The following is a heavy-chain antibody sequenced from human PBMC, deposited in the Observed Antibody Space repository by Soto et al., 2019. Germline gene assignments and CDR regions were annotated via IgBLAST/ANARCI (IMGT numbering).Heavy chain of an antibody. CDR1: GGTFSSYA. CDR3: ARVAEEYCSGGSCSKYYFDY. V-gene: IGHV1-69*13. J-gene: IGHJ4*02. Sequence: GASVKVSCKASGGTFSSYAISWVRQAPGQGLEWMGGIIPIFGTANYAQKFQGRVTITADESTSTAYMELSSLRSEDTAVYYCARVAEEYCSGGSCSKYYFDYWGQGTLVTVSS. D-gene: IGHD2-15*01. CDR2: IIPIFGTA.